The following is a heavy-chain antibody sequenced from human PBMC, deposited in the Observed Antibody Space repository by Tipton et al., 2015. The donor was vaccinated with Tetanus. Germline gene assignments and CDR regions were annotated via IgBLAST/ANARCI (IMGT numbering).Heavy chain of an antibody. V-gene: IGHV3-73*01. D-gene: IGHD5-12*01. CDR3: TSYDRYSGYDYSDAFDI. Sequence: SLRLSCAASGFTFSGSAMHWVRQASGKGLEWVGRIRSKANSYATAYAASVKGRFTISRDDSKNTAYLQMNSLKTEDMAVYYCTSYDRYSGYDYSDAFDIWGQGTMVTVSS. CDR1: GFTFSGSA. CDR2: IRSKANSYAT. J-gene: IGHJ3*02.